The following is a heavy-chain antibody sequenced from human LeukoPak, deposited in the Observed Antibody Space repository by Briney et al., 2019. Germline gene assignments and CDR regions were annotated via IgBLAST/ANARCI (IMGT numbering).Heavy chain of an antibody. CDR3: ARSSSSPSYFDY. J-gene: IGHJ4*02. D-gene: IGHD6-13*01. CDR1: GGSISSSSYY. CDR2: IYYSGST. V-gene: IGHV4-39*07. Sequence: SETLSLTCTVSGGSISSSSYYWGWIRQPPGKGLEWIGGIYYSGSTYYNPSLKSRVTISVDTSKSQFSLKLSSVTAADTAVYYCARSSSSPSYFDYWGQGTLVTVSS.